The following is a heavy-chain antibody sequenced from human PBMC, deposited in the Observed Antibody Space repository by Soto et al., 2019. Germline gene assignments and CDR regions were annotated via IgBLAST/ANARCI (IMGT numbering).Heavy chain of an antibody. CDR2: ISYDGSNK. Sequence: GGSLRLSCAASGFTFSSYAMHWVRQAPGKGLEWVAVISYDGSNKYYADSVKGRFTISRDNSKNTLYLQMNSLRAEDTAVYYCARDPIAVAGYYYGMDVWGQGTTVTVS. V-gene: IGHV3-30-3*01. D-gene: IGHD6-19*01. CDR1: GFTFSSYA. J-gene: IGHJ6*02. CDR3: ARDPIAVAGYYYGMDV.